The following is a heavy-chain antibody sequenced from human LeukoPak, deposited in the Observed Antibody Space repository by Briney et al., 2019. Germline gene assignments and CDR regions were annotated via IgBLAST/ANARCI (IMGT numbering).Heavy chain of an antibody. J-gene: IGHJ4*02. V-gene: IGHV1-2*02. D-gene: IGHD3-22*01. CDR3: ARDPLSPYYYDSSGYFFDY. Sequence: ASVKVSCKASGYTFTGYYMHWVRQAPGQGLEWMGWINPNSGGTNYAQKFQGRVTMTRDTSISTAYMELSRLRSDDTAVYYCARDPLSPYYYDSSGYFFDYWGQGTLVTVSS. CDR1: GYTFTGYY. CDR2: INPNSGGT.